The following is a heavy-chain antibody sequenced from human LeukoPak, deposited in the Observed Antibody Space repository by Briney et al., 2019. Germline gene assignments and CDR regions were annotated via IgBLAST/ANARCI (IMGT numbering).Heavy chain of an antibody. Sequence: KSSETLSLTCTVSGGSISGYYWTWIRQPPGKGLAWTGHIYYSGSTNYNPSLKSRVTISVDTSKNQFSLKLSSVTAADTAVYYCARGRLARITMVRGVGTGWFDPWGQGTLVTVSS. CDR2: IYYSGST. CDR3: ARGRLARITMVRGVGTGWFDP. V-gene: IGHV4-59*12. CDR1: GGSISGYY. J-gene: IGHJ5*02. D-gene: IGHD3-10*01.